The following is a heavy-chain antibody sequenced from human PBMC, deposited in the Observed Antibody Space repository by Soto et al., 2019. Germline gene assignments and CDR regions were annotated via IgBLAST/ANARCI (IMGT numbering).Heavy chain of an antibody. CDR2: IIPIFGTA. CDR1: GGTFSSYA. Sequence: HVQLVQSGAEVKKPGSSVKVSCKASGGTFSSYAISWVRHSPGQVLEWMGGIIPIFGTANYAQKFQGRVTITADESTSTAYMELSSLRSEDTAVYYCARDKPGESSGQPLKYFDSWGQGTLVTVSS. D-gene: IGHD6-19*01. CDR3: ARDKPGESSGQPLKYFDS. V-gene: IGHV1-69*01. J-gene: IGHJ4*02.